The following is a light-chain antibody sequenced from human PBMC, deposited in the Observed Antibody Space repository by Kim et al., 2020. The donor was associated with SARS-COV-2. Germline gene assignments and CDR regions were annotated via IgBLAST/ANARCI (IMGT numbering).Light chain of an antibody. J-gene: IGLJ3*02. V-gene: IGLV2-23*01. CDR2: EGS. Sequence: GQSLNITCTGSSRVSGTYNLVSWDQQHPGKAPKLMIYEGSKRPSGVSNRCSGSKSGNTASLTISGLQAEDEADYYCCSYAGSSTWVFGGGTQLTVL. CDR1: SRVSGTYNL. CDR3: CSYAGSSTWV.